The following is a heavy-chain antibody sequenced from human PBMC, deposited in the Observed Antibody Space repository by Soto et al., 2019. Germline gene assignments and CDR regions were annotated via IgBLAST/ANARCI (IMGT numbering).Heavy chain of an antibody. Sequence: QLQLQESGPGLAKPSETLSLTCTVSGGSISSSSYYWGWIRQPPGTGLGGLGSIYVSGSTYYNQALKRRATIPLDTSKKQFSLKLSSVTAAGTAGYYCARLAVANNYHCGWYFDLWGRGTPVTVSS. J-gene: IGHJ2*01. D-gene: IGHD1-1*01. CDR1: GGSISSSSYY. CDR3: ARLAVANNYHCGWYFDL. V-gene: IGHV4-39*01. CDR2: IYVSGST.